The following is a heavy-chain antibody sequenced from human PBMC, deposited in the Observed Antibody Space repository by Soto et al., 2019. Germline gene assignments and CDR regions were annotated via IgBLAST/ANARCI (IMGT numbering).Heavy chain of an antibody. D-gene: IGHD6-13*01. J-gene: IGHJ6*02. CDR1: GFTFSNYG. Sequence: QPGGSLRLSCAASGFTFSNYGMHWVRQAPGKGLEWVAVISSDGSKIFYADSVKGRLTISRDNSKNTLYLQMNSLRAEDTAVYYCARECGGQQLWGMDVWGQGTTVTVSS. CDR3: ARECGGQQLWGMDV. V-gene: IGHV3-30*03. CDR2: ISSDGSKI.